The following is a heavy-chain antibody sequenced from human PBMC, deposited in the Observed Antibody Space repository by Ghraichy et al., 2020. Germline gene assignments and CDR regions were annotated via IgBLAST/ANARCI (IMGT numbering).Heavy chain of an antibody. Sequence: LSLTCVASGFGFSTYSMTWVRQAPGKGLEWLSAISPSGDSTAYADSVKGRFTISRDNSKSTLYLQMNGLRAEDTAVYHCAREILFYYMDVWGQGTTVTVSS. CDR2: ISPSGDST. V-gene: IGHV3-23*01. CDR3: AREILFYYMDV. CDR1: GFGFSTYS. D-gene: IGHD3-3*01. J-gene: IGHJ6*03.